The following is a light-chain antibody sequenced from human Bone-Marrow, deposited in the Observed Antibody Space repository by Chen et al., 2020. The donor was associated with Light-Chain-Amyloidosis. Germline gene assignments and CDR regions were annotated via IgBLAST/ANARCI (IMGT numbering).Light chain of an antibody. V-gene: IGKV3-20*01. CDR1: QTVNSNY. Sequence: EIVLTQSPGTLSLSTGERVTLSCRASQTVNSNYLAWFQQKAGQAPRLLIYGASSRATDIPDRFSGSGSGTDFTLTINRLEPEDFAVYYCQQYGSSPWTFGQGTKVEIK. CDR3: QQYGSSPWT. J-gene: IGKJ1*01. CDR2: GAS.